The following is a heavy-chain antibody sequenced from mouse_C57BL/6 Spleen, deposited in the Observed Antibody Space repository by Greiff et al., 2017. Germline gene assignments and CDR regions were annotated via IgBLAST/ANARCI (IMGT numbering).Heavy chain of an antibody. Sequence: EVQGVESGGGLVKPGGSLKLSCAASGFTFSSYAMSWVRQTPEKRLEWVATISEGGSYTYYPDNVKGRFTISRDNAKNNLYLQMSHLKSEDTAMYYCARAPLGYYYAMDYWGQGTSVTVSS. D-gene: IGHD3-3*01. V-gene: IGHV5-4*01. CDR1: GFTFSSYA. CDR3: ARAPLGYYYAMDY. J-gene: IGHJ4*01. CDR2: ISEGGSYT.